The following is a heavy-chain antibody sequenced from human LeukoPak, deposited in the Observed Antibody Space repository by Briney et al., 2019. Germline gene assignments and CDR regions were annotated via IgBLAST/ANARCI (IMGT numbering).Heavy chain of an antibody. V-gene: IGHV4-34*01. J-gene: IGHJ4*02. Sequence: SETLSLTCAVYGGSFSGYYWSWIRQPPGKGLEWIGEINHSGSTNYNPSLKSRVTISVDTSKNQFSLKLSSVTAADTAVYYCARATTYCSSTSCLGMATRGADFDYWGQGTLVTVSS. D-gene: IGHD2-2*01. CDR1: GGSFSGYY. CDR3: ARATTYCSSTSCLGMATRGADFDY. CDR2: INHSGST.